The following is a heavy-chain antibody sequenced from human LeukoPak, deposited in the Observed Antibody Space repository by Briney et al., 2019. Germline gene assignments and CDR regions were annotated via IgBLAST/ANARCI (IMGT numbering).Heavy chain of an antibody. CDR3: ARGDRSSWFNFDY. V-gene: IGHV3-33*01. Sequence: PALYLRLSCAASGFTFSSYVMHWVRQAPGKELEGVAVTWYDRTNKYFADSVRGRFSISRDTSKNTLYLHMNSLKAKDTYVYYCARGDRSSWFNFDYWGQGTLVTVSS. CDR2: TWYDRTNK. J-gene: IGHJ4*02. D-gene: IGHD6-13*01. CDR1: GFTFSSYV.